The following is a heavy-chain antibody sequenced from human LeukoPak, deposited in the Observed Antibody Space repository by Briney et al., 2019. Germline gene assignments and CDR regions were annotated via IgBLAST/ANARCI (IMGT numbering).Heavy chain of an antibody. D-gene: IGHD3-16*01. V-gene: IGHV4-59*01. CDR3: AKFDHASDEYYQH. CDR2: IDYRGST. Sequence: PSETLSLTCTVSGASISTYYWSWIRQSPGKGLEWIGYIDYRGSTNYNPSLESRVTISVDKSKNHFSLKLDSATAADTAVYYCAKFDHASDEYYQHWGQGTLVSVSS. J-gene: IGHJ1*01. CDR1: GASISTYY.